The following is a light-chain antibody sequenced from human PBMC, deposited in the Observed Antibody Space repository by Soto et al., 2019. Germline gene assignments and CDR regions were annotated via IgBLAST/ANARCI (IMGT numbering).Light chain of an antibody. CDR1: ASNLGAKYA. CDR2: DNI. CDR3: QSYDTTLSGLV. J-gene: IGLJ3*02. Sequence: QSALTQPPSVSGAPGQRVTISCTGSASNLGAKYAVHWYQHLPGTAPKLLIYDNIHRPSGVPDRFSGSKSDTSASLAITGLQAEDEADYYCQSYDTTLSGLVFGGGTKLTVL. V-gene: IGLV1-40*01.